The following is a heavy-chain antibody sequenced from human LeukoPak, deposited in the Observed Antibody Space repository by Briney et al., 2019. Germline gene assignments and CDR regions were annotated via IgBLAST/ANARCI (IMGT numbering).Heavy chain of an antibody. J-gene: IGHJ4*02. CDR2: FDPEDGET. Sequence: GASVKVSCKVSGYTLTELSMHWVRQAPGKGLEWMGGFDPEDGETIYAQKFQGRVIMTEDTSTDTAYMELSSLRSEDTAVYYCATGDSSGYYYLDYWGQGTLVTVSS. CDR1: GYTLTELS. D-gene: IGHD3-22*01. CDR3: ATGDSSGYYYLDY. V-gene: IGHV1-24*01.